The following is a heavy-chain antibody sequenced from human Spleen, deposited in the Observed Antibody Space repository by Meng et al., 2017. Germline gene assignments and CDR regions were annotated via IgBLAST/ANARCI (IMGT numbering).Heavy chain of an antibody. D-gene: IGHD4-11*01. CDR3: ARGPTTMAHDFDY. J-gene: IGHJ4*02. Sequence: QGQHQQWGSGLLKPSETLSLTCVVSGWSFSDYYWSWIRQPPGKGLEWIGEINHSGSTNYNPSLESRATISVDTSQNNLSLKLSSVTAADSAVYYCARGPTTMAHDFDYWGQGTLVTVFS. V-gene: IGHV4-34*01. CDR1: GWSFSDYY. CDR2: INHSGST.